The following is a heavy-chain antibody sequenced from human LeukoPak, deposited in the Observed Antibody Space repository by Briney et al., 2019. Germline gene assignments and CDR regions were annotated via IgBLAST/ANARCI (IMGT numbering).Heavy chain of an antibody. D-gene: IGHD3-3*01. CDR1: GDSISSYY. Sequence: SETLSLTCTVSGDSISSYYCNWIRQLAGKGLEYIGRIYSTGSTNYNPSLKSRVTMSVDTSKNHFSLKLSSVAAADTAVYYCATTTSILAFDIWGQGTMVTVSS. J-gene: IGHJ3*02. CDR2: IYSTGST. V-gene: IGHV4-4*07. CDR3: ATTTSILAFDI.